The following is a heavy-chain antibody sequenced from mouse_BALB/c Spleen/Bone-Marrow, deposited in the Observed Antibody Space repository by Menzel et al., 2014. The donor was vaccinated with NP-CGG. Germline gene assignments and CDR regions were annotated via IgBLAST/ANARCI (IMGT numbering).Heavy chain of an antibody. V-gene: IGHV1S137*01. D-gene: IGHD2-14*01. Sequence: QVQLKQSGAKLVRPGVSVKISCKGSGYTFTDHAIHWVKRSHAKSLEWIGVISGYYGDAIYNQKFKGKATMTVDKSSSTAYIEIDRLTSEDSAIYYCARAGKVRKAMDYWGQGTSVTVSS. CDR3: ARAGKVRKAMDY. J-gene: IGHJ4*01. CDR1: GYTFTDHA. CDR2: ISGYYGDA.